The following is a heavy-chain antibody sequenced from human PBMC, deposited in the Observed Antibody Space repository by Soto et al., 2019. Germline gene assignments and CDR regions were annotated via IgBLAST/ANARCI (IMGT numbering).Heavy chain of an antibody. Sequence: PSETLSLTCTVSGGSISSYYWSWIRQPPGKGLEWIGYIYYSGSTNYNPSLKSRVTISVDTSKNQFSLKLSSVTAADTAVYYCAREAGYYDSSGYVDYWGQGTLVTVSS. D-gene: IGHD3-22*01. J-gene: IGHJ4*02. CDR2: IYYSGST. CDR1: GGSISSYY. V-gene: IGHV4-59*12. CDR3: AREAGYYDSSGYVDY.